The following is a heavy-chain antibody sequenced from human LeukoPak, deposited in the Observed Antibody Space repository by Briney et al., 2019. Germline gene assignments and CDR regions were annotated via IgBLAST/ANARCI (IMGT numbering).Heavy chain of an antibody. CDR1: GYTFTSYY. D-gene: IGHD3-10*01. Sequence: ASVKVFCKASGYTFTSYYMHWVRQAPGQGLEWMGIINPSGGSTTYAQKFQGRVTMTRDTSTSTVYMELSSLRSEDTAVYYCARGVFAGRYYYGMDVWGQGTTVTVSS. CDR3: ARGVFAGRYYYGMDV. V-gene: IGHV1-46*01. CDR2: INPSGGST. J-gene: IGHJ6*02.